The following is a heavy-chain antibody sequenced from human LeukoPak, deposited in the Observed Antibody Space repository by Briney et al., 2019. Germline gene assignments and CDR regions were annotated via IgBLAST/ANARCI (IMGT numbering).Heavy chain of an antibody. CDR2: IYDSGST. CDR3: ATGSAAIHWPPFDY. D-gene: IGHD6-13*01. CDR1: GGSISNTNW. Sequence: SGTLSLTCGVSGGSISNTNWWTWIRQPPGKGLEWIGSIYDSGSTYYNPSLKSRVTISVDTSKNQFSLKLNSVTAADTAVYYCATGSAAIHWPPFDYWGQGTLVTVSS. J-gene: IGHJ4*02. V-gene: IGHV4-39*01.